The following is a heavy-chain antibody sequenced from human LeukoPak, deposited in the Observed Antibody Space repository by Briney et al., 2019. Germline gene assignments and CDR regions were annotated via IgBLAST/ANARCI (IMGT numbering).Heavy chain of an antibody. Sequence: GGSLRLPCAASGFTFSSYSMNWVRQAPGKGLEWVSSISSSSSYIYYADSVKGRFTISRDNAKNSLYLQMNSLRAEDTAVYYCARGSVAATAFDIWGQGTMVTVSS. CDR1: GFTFSSYS. CDR2: ISSSSSYI. J-gene: IGHJ3*02. V-gene: IGHV3-21*01. D-gene: IGHD2-15*01. CDR3: ARGSVAATAFDI.